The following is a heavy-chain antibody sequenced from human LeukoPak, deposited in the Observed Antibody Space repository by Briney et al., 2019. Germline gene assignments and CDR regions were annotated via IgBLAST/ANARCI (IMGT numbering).Heavy chain of an antibody. Sequence: GGSLRLSCAASGFIFSSYWVTWVRQAPGKGLEWVANMYQDGSEKYYVDSVKGRFTVSTDNAKNSLYLQMTSLRAEDTAVYYCASSWGSAIDFWGQGTLVTVSS. J-gene: IGHJ4*02. CDR3: ASSWGSAIDF. D-gene: IGHD3-16*01. CDR2: MYQDGSEK. V-gene: IGHV3-7*01. CDR1: GFIFSSYW.